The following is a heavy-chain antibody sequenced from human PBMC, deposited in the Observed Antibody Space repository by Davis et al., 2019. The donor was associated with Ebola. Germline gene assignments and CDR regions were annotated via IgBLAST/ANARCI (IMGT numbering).Heavy chain of an antibody. V-gene: IGHV4-39*07. Sequence: SETLSLTCTVSGGSISSSSYYWGWIRQPPGKGLEWIGEINHSGSTNYNPSLKSRVTISVDTSKNQFSLKLSSVTAADTAVYYCARAAAGIVDYWGQGTLVTVSS. CDR1: GGSISSSSYY. CDR2: INHSGST. CDR3: ARAAAGIVDY. J-gene: IGHJ4*02. D-gene: IGHD6-13*01.